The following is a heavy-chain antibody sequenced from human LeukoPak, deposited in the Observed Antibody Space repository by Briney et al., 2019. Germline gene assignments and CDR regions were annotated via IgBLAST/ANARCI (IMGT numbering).Heavy chain of an antibody. J-gene: IGHJ5*02. CDR1: GYTLTELS. CDR2: FYPVDGET. D-gene: IGHD3-10*01. Sequence: ASVKVSCKVSGYTLTELSMHWVRQAPGKGLEWMGGFYPVDGETLYAQKFQGRVTITCDTSTDTADMELSSLRSDDTAVYCCAFSGDSRSDNGCDPWGQGTLVSVSS. CDR3: AFSGDSRSDNGCDP. V-gene: IGHV1-24*01.